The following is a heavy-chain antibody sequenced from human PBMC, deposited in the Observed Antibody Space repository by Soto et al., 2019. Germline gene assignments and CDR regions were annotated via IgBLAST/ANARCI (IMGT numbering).Heavy chain of an antibody. CDR2: IYYSGST. Sequence: TSETLSLTCTVSGVSISSYYWSWIRQPPGKGLEWIGYIYYSGSTNYNPSLKSRVTISVDTSKNQFSLKLSSVTAADTAVYYCARFNWYFDLWGRGTLVTVS. CDR3: ARFNWYFDL. J-gene: IGHJ2*01. V-gene: IGHV4-59*08. CDR1: GVSISSYY.